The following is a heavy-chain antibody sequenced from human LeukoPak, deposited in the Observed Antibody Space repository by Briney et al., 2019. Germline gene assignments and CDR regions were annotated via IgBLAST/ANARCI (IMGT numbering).Heavy chain of an antibody. CDR2: INSDGSST. J-gene: IGHJ4*02. CDR3: ARDTRDSSGDFDY. D-gene: IGHD3-22*01. Sequence: GGSLRLSCAASGFTFSSYWMHWVRQAPGKGLVWVSRINSDGSSTSYADSVKGRFTISRDNAKNTLYLQMDSLRAEDTAVYYCARDTRDSSGDFDYWGQGTLVTVSS. CDR1: GFTFSSYW. V-gene: IGHV3-74*01.